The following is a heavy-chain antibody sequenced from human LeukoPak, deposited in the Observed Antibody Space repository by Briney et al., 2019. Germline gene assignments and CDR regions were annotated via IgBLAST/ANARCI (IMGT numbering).Heavy chain of an antibody. J-gene: IGHJ4*02. V-gene: IGHV3-53*05. D-gene: IGHD6-13*01. CDR3: ASHYCSRGTCYFDG. Sequence: PGGSLTLSCAVSGFSISTNYMSWVRQAPGKGLEWLCIVYSGGTTSYADSVRGRFTLSRGISKNTVSLQMNDLRVADTAVYYCASHYCSRGTCYFDGWGRGALVIASS. CDR1: GFSISTNY. CDR2: VYSGGTT.